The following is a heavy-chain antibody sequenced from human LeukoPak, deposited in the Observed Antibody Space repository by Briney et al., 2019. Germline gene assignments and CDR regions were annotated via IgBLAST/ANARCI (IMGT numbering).Heavy chain of an antibody. J-gene: IGHJ6*01. Sequence: PSGTLSLTCVFSGDSISDDSINKNNWLNWVRQAPGKGLEWIGDVSLDGITNYNPSLLGRVTISLDKSAKQVSLRLTSVTAADTAIYYCARDSSAPRSYFALDVWGQGTTVTVSS. CDR3: ARDSSAPRSYFALDV. V-gene: IGHV4-4*02. CDR1: GDSISDDSINKNNW. CDR2: VSLDGIT. D-gene: IGHD6-19*01.